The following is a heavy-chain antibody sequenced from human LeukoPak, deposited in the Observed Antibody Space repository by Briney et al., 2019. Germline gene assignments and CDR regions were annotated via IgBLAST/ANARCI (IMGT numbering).Heavy chain of an antibody. CDR3: ARGGEYSSPPVDY. CDR1: GGTFSSYA. CDR2: IIPIFGTA. J-gene: IGHJ4*02. D-gene: IGHD6-6*01. Sequence: SVKVSCKASGGTFSSYAISWVRQAPGQGLEWMGGIIPIFGTANYAQKFQGRVTITADESTSTAYMELSSLRSEDTAVYYCARGGEYSSPPVDYWGQGTLVIVSS. V-gene: IGHV1-69*13.